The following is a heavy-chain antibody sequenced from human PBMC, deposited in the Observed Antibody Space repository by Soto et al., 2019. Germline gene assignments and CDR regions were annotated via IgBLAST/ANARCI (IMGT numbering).Heavy chain of an antibody. CDR3: ARHYDILTGYFDY. Sequence: SETLSLTCTVSGGSFSSYYWSWIRQPPGKGLEWIGYIYYSGSTNYNPSLKSRVTISVDTSKNQFSLKLSSVTPADTAVYYCARHYDILTGYFDYWGQGALVTVSS. CDR1: GGSFSSYY. J-gene: IGHJ4*02. D-gene: IGHD3-9*01. V-gene: IGHV4-59*08. CDR2: IYYSGST.